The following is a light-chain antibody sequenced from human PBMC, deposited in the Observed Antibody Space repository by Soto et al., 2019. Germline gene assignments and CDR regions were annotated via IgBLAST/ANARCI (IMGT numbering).Light chain of an antibody. J-gene: IGKJ1*01. CDR2: DAS. CDR1: QSISSTY. Sequence: EIVLTQSPGTLSLSPGARGTLSCRARQSISSTYLTWYHQRPGQAPRLLIYDASRRATGIPDRFSGSGSGTDFSLTISRLEPEDFAVYYCQHYDSARWTFGLGTKVDI. V-gene: IGKV3-20*01. CDR3: QHYDSARWT.